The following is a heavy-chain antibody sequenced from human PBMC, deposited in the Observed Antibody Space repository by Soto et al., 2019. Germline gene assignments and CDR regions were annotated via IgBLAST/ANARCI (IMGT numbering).Heavy chain of an antibody. Sequence: GGSLRLSCAASGFTFSSYAMSWVRQAPGKGLEWVSAISGSGGSTYYADSVKGRFTISRDNSKNTLYLQMNSLRAEDTAVYYCAKRTIIVLMVYGLFDYWGQGTLVTVSS. V-gene: IGHV3-23*01. CDR2: ISGSGGST. D-gene: IGHD2-8*01. CDR1: GFTFSSYA. CDR3: AKRTIIVLMVYGLFDY. J-gene: IGHJ4*02.